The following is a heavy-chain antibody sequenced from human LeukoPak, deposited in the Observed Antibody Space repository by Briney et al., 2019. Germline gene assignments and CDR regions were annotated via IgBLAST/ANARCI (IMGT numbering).Heavy chain of an antibody. CDR1: GGSISSSSHS. CDR2: IYYTGTT. D-gene: IGHD6-13*01. CDR3: AQSLGSSNWIGNWFDP. Sequence: SETLSLTCTVSGGSISSSSHSWGWIRQPPGKGLEWTGSIYYTGTTYYNPSLKSRVTISADTSKNQFSLKLNSVTAADTAVYYCAQSLGSSNWIGNWFDPWGQEPWSPSPQ. J-gene: IGHJ5*02. V-gene: IGHV4-39*01.